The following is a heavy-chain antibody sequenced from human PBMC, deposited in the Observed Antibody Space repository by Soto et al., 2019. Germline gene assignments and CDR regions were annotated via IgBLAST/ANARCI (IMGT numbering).Heavy chain of an antibody. V-gene: IGHV5-10-1*01. Sequence: PGESLKISCKGSGYSFTSYWISWVRQMPGKGLEWMGRIDPSDSYTNYSPSFQGHVTISADKSISTAYLQWSSLKASDTAMYYCASAPVGGIAAAGTGYYGREVWGQGTTVSVSS. D-gene: IGHD6-13*01. J-gene: IGHJ6*02. CDR1: GYSFTSYW. CDR2: IDPSDSYT. CDR3: ASAPVGGIAAAGTGYYGREV.